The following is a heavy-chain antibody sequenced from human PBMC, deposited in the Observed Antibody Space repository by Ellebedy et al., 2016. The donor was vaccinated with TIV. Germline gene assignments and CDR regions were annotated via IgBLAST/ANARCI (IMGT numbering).Heavy chain of an antibody. CDR2: IYYSGRT. CDR3: ARDIKSGTYAGVDP. Sequence: SETLSLXXTVSGGSITGGDYYWTWIRQPPGKGLEWIGYIYYSGRTYYNPSLKSRASISVDTSKHQFSLNLNSVTAADTAVDYCARDIKSGTYAGVDPWGQGTLVTVSS. D-gene: IGHD3-10*01. J-gene: IGHJ5*02. V-gene: IGHV4-30-4*01. CDR1: GGSITGGDYY.